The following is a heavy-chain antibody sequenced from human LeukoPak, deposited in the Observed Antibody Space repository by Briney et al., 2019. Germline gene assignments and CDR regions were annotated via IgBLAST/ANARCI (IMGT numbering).Heavy chain of an antibody. CDR1: GDSISSGSYF. CDR3: ARGVSRFGKPILH. D-gene: IGHD3-16*01. V-gene: IGHV4-61*02. CDR2: ISTTGST. Sequence: PSETLSLTCTVSGDSISSGSYFWSWIRQPAGKGLEWIGRISTTGSTNYNPSLKSRISISAVTSKNQFSLKLSSVTAADTAVYYCARGVSRFGKPILHWGQGTLVTVSS. J-gene: IGHJ4*02.